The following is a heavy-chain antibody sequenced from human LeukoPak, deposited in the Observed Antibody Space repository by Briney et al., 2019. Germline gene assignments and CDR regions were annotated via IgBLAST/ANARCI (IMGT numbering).Heavy chain of an antibody. V-gene: IGHV4-59*01. D-gene: IGHD4-17*01. CDR1: GGSISSYC. Sequence: SETLSLTCTVSGGSISSYCWSWIRQPPGKGLEWIGYISYTGSTNYNPSLKSRVTISVDTSKNQFSLKLSSVTAADTAVYYCARDPTTVTKGFDIWGQGTMVTVSS. J-gene: IGHJ3*02. CDR2: ISYTGST. CDR3: ARDPTTVTKGFDI.